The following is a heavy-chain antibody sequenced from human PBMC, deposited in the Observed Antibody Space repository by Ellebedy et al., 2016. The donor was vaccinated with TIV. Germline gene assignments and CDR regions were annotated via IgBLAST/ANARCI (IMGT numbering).Heavy chain of an antibody. CDR3: ARDLTQYASGAGLSDS. V-gene: IGHV3-30-3*01. CDR2: VSFDVDKK. J-gene: IGHJ4*02. Sequence: GESLKISCVASGFTFSTYAMHWVRQSPRKGLEWVAIVSFDVDKKFYTDSVKGRFTISRDNSKNTLYLDMNSLGVEDTAVYYCARDLTQYASGAGLSDSWGQGTLVTVSS. CDR1: GFTFSTYA. D-gene: IGHD2-2*01.